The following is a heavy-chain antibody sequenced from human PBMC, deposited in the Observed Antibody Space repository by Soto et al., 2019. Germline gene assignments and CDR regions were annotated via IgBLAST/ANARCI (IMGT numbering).Heavy chain of an antibody. J-gene: IGHJ2*01. Sequence: GGSLRLSCAASGFTFSNYAMHWVRQAPGKGLEFVSAITSQGGTTYYADSVKDRFTISRDNSKNMLYLQLGSLRGDDMAVYYCARGRGTAPPTKYWYFDLWGRGALVTVSS. CDR3: ARGRGTAPPTKYWYFDL. CDR1: GFTFSNYA. D-gene: IGHD3-16*01. CDR2: ITSQGGTT. V-gene: IGHV3-64*02.